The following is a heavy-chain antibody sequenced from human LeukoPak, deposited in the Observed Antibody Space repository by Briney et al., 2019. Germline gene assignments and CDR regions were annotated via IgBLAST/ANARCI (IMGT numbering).Heavy chain of an antibody. CDR2: IYIGGTM. Sequence: PGGSLRLSCAASGFTFSSYAMSWVRQAPGKGLEWVSVIYIGGTMYYADSVKGRFTISRDNSKNTLYLQMNGLRAEDTAVYYCARYVTGWSAAFDIWGQGTMVTVSS. D-gene: IGHD6-19*01. J-gene: IGHJ3*02. CDR3: ARYVTGWSAAFDI. V-gene: IGHV3-66*01. CDR1: GFTFSSYA.